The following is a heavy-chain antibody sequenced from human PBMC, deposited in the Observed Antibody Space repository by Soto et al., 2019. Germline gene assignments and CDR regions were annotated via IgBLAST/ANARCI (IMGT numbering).Heavy chain of an antibody. CDR2: IYYSGST. V-gene: IGHV4-59*01. D-gene: IGHD6-6*01. CDR3: ARVGSSSPSIDY. Sequence: SEILSLTCTVSGASISSYYWSWIRQPPGKGLEWIGYIYYSGSTNYNPSLKSRVTISVDTSKNQFSLKLSSVTAADTAVYYCARVGSSSPSIDYWGQGTLVPVSS. J-gene: IGHJ4*02. CDR1: GASISSYY.